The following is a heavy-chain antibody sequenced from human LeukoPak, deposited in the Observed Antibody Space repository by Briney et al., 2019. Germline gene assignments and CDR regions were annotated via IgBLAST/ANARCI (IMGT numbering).Heavy chain of an antibody. Sequence: ASVKVSCKASGYTFTGYYMHWVRQAPGQGLEWMGWINPNSGGTNYAQKFQGRVTMTRDTSISTAYMELSRLRSDDTAVYYCARDSPDEAASRMDVWGKGTTVSVSS. J-gene: IGHJ6*04. CDR2: INPNSGGT. V-gene: IGHV1-2*02. CDR3: ARDSPDEAASRMDV. D-gene: IGHD6-13*01. CDR1: GYTFTGYY.